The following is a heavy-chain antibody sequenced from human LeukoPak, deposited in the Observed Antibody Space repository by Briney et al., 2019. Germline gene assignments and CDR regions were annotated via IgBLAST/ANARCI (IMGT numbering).Heavy chain of an antibody. CDR3: ASPYYGSRSYLY. V-gene: IGHV1-18*01. D-gene: IGHD3-10*01. CDR2: ISAYNGNT. Sequence: ASVKVSCKASGYTFTSYGISWVRQAPGQGLEWMGWISAYNGNTNYAQKLQGRVTMTTDTSTSTAYMELRSLRPDDTAVYYCASPYYGSRSYLYWGQGTLVTVSS. J-gene: IGHJ4*02. CDR1: GYTFTSYG.